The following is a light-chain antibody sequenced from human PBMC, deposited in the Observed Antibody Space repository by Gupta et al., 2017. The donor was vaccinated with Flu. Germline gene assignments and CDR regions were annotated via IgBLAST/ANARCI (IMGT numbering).Light chain of an antibody. J-gene: IGLJ2*01. CDR2: QDI. CDR3: QAWDSSTVV. V-gene: IGLV3-1*01. CDR1: KLEDKY. Sequence: YVLTQPPPVSVSPGQTASLTCSGDKLEDKYACWHQQKPGQSPVLVIYQDIKQPSGIPARFSGSNTGNTATLTISGAQDMDEDDYYCQAWDSSTVVFGGGTKLTVL.